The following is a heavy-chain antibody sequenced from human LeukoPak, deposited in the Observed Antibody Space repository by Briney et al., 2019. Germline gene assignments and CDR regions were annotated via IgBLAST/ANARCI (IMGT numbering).Heavy chain of an antibody. CDR2: IWSDKSNR. J-gene: IGHJ4*02. CDR3: AKDAQRGFDYSNSLEY. Sequence: GGSLRLSCAASGFIFNHHAMHWVRQAPGKGLEWVAVIWSDKSNRFYADSVRGRFTISRDDSRKTVHLQMERMTAEDTAIYYCAKDAQRGFDYSNSLEYWGQGALVTVAS. CDR1: GFIFNHHA. V-gene: IGHV3-33*06. D-gene: IGHD4-11*01.